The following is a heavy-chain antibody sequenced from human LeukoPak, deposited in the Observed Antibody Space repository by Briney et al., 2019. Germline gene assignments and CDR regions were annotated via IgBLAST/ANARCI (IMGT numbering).Heavy chain of an antibody. CDR3: ARRPYYEGGGYWE. CDR1: GDSVSRSDSY. V-gene: IGHV4-39*01. J-gene: IGHJ1*01. Sequence: KPSETVSLTCSVSGDSVSRSDSYWDWIRQPPGKGLEWIGTIYYSGRTYYSPSLKSRVTMSVDPSNNQFSLNLRSVTAADPALYYGARRPYYEGGGYWEWGKGTLLSVSS. CDR2: IYYSGRT. D-gene: IGHD3-22*01.